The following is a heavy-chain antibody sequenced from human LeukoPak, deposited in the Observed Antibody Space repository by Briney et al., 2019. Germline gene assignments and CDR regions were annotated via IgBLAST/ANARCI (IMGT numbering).Heavy chain of an antibody. CDR3: AKPRILTGYYIGNWFDP. CDR2: ISGSGGST. D-gene: IGHD3-9*01. CDR1: GFTFSSYE. V-gene: IGHV3-23*01. J-gene: IGHJ5*02. Sequence: GGSLRLSCAASGFTFSSYEMNWVRQAPGKGLEWVSAISGSGGSTYYADSVKGRFTISRDNSKNTLYLQMNSLRAEDTAVYYCAKPRILTGYYIGNWFDPWGQGTLVTVSS.